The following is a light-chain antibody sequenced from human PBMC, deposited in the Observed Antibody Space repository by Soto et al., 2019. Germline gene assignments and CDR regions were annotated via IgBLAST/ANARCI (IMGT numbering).Light chain of an antibody. Sequence: AIQLTQSPSSLSASVGDRVTITCRASQGISSALAWYQQKPGKAPKLLIYDASSLESGVPSRFSGSGSGTDFTLNISSLQPEDFATYYCQQFNSYPRSTFGGGTKVEIK. CDR1: QGISSA. CDR3: QQFNSYPRST. J-gene: IGKJ4*01. CDR2: DAS. V-gene: IGKV1-13*02.